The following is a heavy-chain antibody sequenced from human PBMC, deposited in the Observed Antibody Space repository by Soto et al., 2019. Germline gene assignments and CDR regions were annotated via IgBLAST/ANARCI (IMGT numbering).Heavy chain of an antibody. J-gene: IGHJ4*02. D-gene: IGHD7-27*01. CDR3: TRANWYSEY. CDR2: IYYNGNT. Sequence: QLQLQESGPGLVKPSETLSLTCRVSGGSISNHYWSWIRQPPGKGLEWIGYIYYNGNTNYNPSLKSRVTMPVDTSRNQISLKLTPVTAADTAVYYCTRANWYSEYWGQGTLVTVSS. V-gene: IGHV4-59*11. CDR1: GGSISNHY.